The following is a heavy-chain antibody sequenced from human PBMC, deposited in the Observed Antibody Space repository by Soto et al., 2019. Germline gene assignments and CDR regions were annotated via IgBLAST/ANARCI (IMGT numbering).Heavy chain of an antibody. D-gene: IGHD6-6*01. CDR1: GGYISNYC. J-gene: IGHJ5*02. CDR3: AKDLTRQLAYWLDP. Sequence: SETLSLTCTVSGGYISNYCWRWIRQPAGKGLEWIGRIYTSGSTNYNPSLKSRVTMSVDMSKNQFSLKVKSVTAADTALYYCAKDLTRQLAYWLDPWGQGTQVTVSS. V-gene: IGHV4-4*07. CDR2: IYTSGST.